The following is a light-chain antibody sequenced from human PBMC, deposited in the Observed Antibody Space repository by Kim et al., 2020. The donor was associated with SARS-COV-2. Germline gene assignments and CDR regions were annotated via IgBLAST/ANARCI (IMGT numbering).Light chain of an antibody. CDR2: AAS. V-gene: IGKV1-27*01. J-gene: IGKJ1*01. CDR1: QDIANS. CDR3: QKYNSAPWT. Sequence: GSVGDRVTITCRASQDIANSLAWYQQKPVKVPQVLIYAASTLQSGVPSRFSGSGSGTEFTLTIGGLQTEDVATYYCQKYNSAPWTFGPGTKVDIK.